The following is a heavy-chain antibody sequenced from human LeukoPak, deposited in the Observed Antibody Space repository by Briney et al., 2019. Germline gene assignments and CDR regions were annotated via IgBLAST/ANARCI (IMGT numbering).Heavy chain of an antibody. D-gene: IGHD7-27*01. V-gene: IGHV4-4*02. CDR1: GASISNSNW. J-gene: IGHJ3*01. CDR2: IYHSGST. Sequence: PSETLSLTCAVTGASISNSNWWTWVRQPPGKGLEWIGEIYHSGSTNYKTSLKSRATISVDKSKNQFSLKLNSVTAADTAVYYCARAPANWEDAFDVWGQGTMVTVSS. CDR3: ARAPANWEDAFDV.